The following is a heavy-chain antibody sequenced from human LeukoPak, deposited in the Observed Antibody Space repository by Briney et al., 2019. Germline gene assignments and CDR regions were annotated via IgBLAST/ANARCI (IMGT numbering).Heavy chain of an antibody. Sequence: PGRSLRLSCAASGFTFSSYGMHWVRQAPGKGLEGVAVISYDGSNKYYADSVKGRFTISRDNSKNTLYQQMNSLRAEDTAVYYCAKDDRREYYYGSGSYYPPFDYWGQGTLVTVSS. J-gene: IGHJ4*02. CDR2: ISYDGSNK. CDR3: AKDDRREYYYGSGSYYPPFDY. V-gene: IGHV3-30*18. D-gene: IGHD3-10*01. CDR1: GFTFSSYG.